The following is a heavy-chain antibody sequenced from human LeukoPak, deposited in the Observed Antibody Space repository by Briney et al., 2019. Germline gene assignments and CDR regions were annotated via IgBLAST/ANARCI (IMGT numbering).Heavy chain of an antibody. CDR1: GGSVRSGSYY. CDR3: ARERVGALSDS. CDR2: IFYTGST. V-gene: IGHV4-61*01. Sequence: PSETLSLTCTVSGGSVRSGSYYWSWIRQPPGKGLEWIGYIFYTGSTNYNPSLKSRVTISVDTSKNQFSLKLSSVTAADTAVYYCARERVGALSDSWGQGTLVTVSS. D-gene: IGHD1-26*01. J-gene: IGHJ4*02.